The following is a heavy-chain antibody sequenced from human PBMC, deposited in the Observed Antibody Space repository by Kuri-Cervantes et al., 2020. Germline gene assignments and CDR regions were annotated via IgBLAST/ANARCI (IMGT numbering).Heavy chain of an antibody. CDR3: ARVQVLLWFGADP. CDR2: INPSGGGT. D-gene: IGHD3-10*01. V-gene: IGHV1-46*01. J-gene: IGHJ5*02. CDR1: GYTFTSSY. Sequence: ASVKVSCKASGYTFTSSYIHWVRQAPGQGLEWMGIINPSGGGTSYAQRFQGRVTMTRDTSTSTVYMELSSLRSEDTAVYYCARVQVLLWFGADPWGQGTLVTDSS.